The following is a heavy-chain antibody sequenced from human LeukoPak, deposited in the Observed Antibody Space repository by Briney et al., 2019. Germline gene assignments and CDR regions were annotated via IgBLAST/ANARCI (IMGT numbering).Heavy chain of an antibody. CDR3: ARVGSVVPLFDI. D-gene: IGHD6-6*01. CDR2: IRYDGSNK. Sequence: PGGSLRLSCAASGFTFSSYGMHWVRQAPGKGLEWVAFIRYDGSNKYYADSVKGRFTISRDNSKNTLYLQMNSLRAEDTAVYYCARVGSVVPLFDIWGQGTMVTVSS. V-gene: IGHV3-30*02. J-gene: IGHJ3*02. CDR1: GFTFSSYG.